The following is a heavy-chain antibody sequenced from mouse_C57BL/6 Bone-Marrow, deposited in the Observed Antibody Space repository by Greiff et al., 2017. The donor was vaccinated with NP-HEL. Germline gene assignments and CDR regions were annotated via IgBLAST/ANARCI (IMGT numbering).Heavy chain of an antibody. J-gene: IGHJ4*01. CDR2: IWSGGST. D-gene: IGHD2-4*01. Sequence: LQESGPGLVQPSQSLSITCTVSGFSLTSYGVHWVRQSPGMGLEWLGVIWSGGSTDYNAAFISRLSISKDNSKSQVFFKMNSLQADDTAIYYCARSLYDYDGADAMDYWGQGTSVTVSS. V-gene: IGHV2-2*01. CDR3: ARSLYDYDGADAMDY. CDR1: GFSLTSYG.